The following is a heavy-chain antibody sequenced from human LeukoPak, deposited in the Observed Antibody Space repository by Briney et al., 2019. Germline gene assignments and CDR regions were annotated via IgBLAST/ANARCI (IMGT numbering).Heavy chain of an antibody. D-gene: IGHD2-15*01. Sequence: PSETLSLTCTVAGGSISSYYWSWIRQPPGKGLEWIGYIYYSGRTNYNPSLKSRVTISVDTSKNQFSLKLSSVTAADTAVYYCARVDGRCSGGSCYSGWFDPWGQGTLVTVSS. CDR1: GGSISSYY. CDR3: ARVDGRCSGGSCYSGWFDP. V-gene: IGHV4-59*01. CDR2: IYYSGRT. J-gene: IGHJ5*02.